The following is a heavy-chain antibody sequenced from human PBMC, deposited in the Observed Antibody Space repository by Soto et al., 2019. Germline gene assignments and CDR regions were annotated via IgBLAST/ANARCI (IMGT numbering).Heavy chain of an antibody. Sequence: QVQLVESGGGVVQPGRSLRLSCAASGFTFSNYGMYWVRQAPGKGLEWVAFISYDGSSKFYADPMKGRHTISRDNSKNPLNVQMNGRGGEDRAVYYCVKGLGNSGALDYWGQGTLVPVSS. CDR1: GFTFSNYG. CDR3: VKGLGNSGALDY. V-gene: IGHV3-30*18. J-gene: IGHJ4*02. CDR2: ISYDGSSK. D-gene: IGHD3-16*01.